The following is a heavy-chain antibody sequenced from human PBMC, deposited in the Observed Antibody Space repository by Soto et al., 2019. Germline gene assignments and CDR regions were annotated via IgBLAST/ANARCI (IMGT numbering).Heavy chain of an antibody. D-gene: IGHD3-3*01. CDR3: AREYSAGAIFGASPDFDS. Sequence: SVQVSCKASGYTFTSYYMHWVRQAPGQGLEWMGIINPSGGSTSYAQKFQGRVTMTRDTSKSTVYMELSSLRSEDTAVYYCAREYSAGAIFGASPDFDSRRQGPMVNV. CDR1: GYTFTSYY. J-gene: IGHJ3*02. V-gene: IGHV1-46*01. CDR2: INPSGGST.